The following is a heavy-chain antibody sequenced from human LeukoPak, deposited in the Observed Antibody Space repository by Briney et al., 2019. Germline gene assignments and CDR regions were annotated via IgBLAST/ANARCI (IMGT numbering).Heavy chain of an antibody. J-gene: IGHJ1*01. D-gene: IGHD4-17*01. CDR3: ARQAVDYGDYGYFQH. CDR1: GGSISSYY. V-gene: IGHV4-59*05. Sequence: TSETLSLTCTVSGGSISSYYWSWIRQPAGKGLEWIGSIYYSGSTYYNPSLKSRVTISVDTSKNQFSLKLSSVTAADTAVYYCARQAVDYGDYGYFQHWGQGTLVTVSS. CDR2: IYYSGST.